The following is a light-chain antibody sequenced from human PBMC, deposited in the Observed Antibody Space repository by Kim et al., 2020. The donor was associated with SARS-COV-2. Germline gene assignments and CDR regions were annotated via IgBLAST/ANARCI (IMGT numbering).Light chain of an antibody. Sequence: DIQMTQSPSTLSASVGDRVTITCRASQSISRSLAWYQQKPGKAPKLLIHSASNLESGVPSRFSGSGSGTEFTLTISSLQPDDFASYYCQQYHLYSTFGQGTKVDIK. CDR2: SAS. CDR1: QSISRS. V-gene: IGKV1-5*01. J-gene: IGKJ1*01. CDR3: QQYHLYST.